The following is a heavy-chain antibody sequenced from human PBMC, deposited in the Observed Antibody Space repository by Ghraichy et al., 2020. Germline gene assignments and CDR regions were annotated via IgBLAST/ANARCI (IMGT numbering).Heavy chain of an antibody. Sequence: SETLSLTCTVSGGSIRSYYWTWIRQPPGKRLEWIGYIYYYSGTNHYNPSLKSRVTISIDTSQHQLSLKLTSVTAADTAVYYCARVNRGYIYYFDYWGQGTLVTVSS. CDR2: IYYYSGTN. D-gene: IGHD1-1*01. CDR3: ARVNRGYIYYFDY. J-gene: IGHJ4*02. V-gene: IGHV4-59*01. CDR1: GGSIRSYY.